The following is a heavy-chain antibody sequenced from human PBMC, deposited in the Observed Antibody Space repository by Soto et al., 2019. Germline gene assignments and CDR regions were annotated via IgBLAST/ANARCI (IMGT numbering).Heavy chain of an antibody. CDR3: AGDSQYSGYDSYFDY. CDR1: GGTFSSYT. V-gene: IGHV1-69*08. CDR2: IIPILGIA. Sequence: QVQLVQSGAEVKKPGSSVKVSCKASGGTFSSYTISWVRQAPGQGLEWMGRIIPILGIANYAQKFQGRVTITADKSTSTAYMELSSLRSEDTAVYYCAGDSQYSGYDSYFDYWGQGTLVTVSS. D-gene: IGHD5-12*01. J-gene: IGHJ4*02.